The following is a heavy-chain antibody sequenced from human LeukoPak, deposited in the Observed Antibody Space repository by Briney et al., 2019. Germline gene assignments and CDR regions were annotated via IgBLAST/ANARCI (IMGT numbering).Heavy chain of an antibody. D-gene: IGHD1-14*01. CDR3: AGVTPEGWYFDL. J-gene: IGHJ2*01. CDR1: GGSISSGGYY. Sequence: PSETLSLTCTVSGGSISSGGYYWSWIRQHPGKGLEWIGYIYYSGSTYYNPSLKSRVTISVDTSKNQFSLKLSSVTAADTAVYYCAGVTPEGWYFDLWGRGTLVTVSS. CDR2: IYYSGST. V-gene: IGHV4-31*03.